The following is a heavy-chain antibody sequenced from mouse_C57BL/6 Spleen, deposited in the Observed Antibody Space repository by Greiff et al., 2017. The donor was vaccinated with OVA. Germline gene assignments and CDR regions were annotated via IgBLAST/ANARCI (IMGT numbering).Heavy chain of an antibody. CDR3: ATPYYYGSSYWYFDV. CDR1: GYTFTSYW. CDR2: IHPNSGST. Sequence: VKLMESGAELVKPGASVKLSCKASGYTFTSYWMHWVKQRPGQGLEWIGMIHPNSGSTNYNEKFKSKATLTVDKSSSTAYMQLSSLTSEDSAVYYCATPYYYGSSYWYFDVWGTGTTVTVSS. V-gene: IGHV1-64*01. D-gene: IGHD1-1*01. J-gene: IGHJ1*03.